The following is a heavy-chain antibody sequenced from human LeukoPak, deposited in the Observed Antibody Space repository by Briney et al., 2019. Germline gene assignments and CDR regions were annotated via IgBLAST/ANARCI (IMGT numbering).Heavy chain of an antibody. CDR2: INPSGGST. CDR3: ARDVKLRPEGGFDY. J-gene: IGHJ4*02. D-gene: IGHD3-3*01. CDR1: GYTFTNYY. Sequence: ASVKVSCKASGYTFTNYYMHWVRQAPGQGLEWMGIINPSGGSTTYAQKFQGRLTMTRDTSTSTVYMELSSLRSDDTAVYYCARDVKLRPEGGFDYWGQGTLVTVSS. V-gene: IGHV1-46*01.